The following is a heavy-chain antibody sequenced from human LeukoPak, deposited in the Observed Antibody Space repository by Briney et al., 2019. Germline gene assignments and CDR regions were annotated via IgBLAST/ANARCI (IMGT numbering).Heavy chain of an antibody. CDR1: GFTFSSYA. CDR2: ISSRSNDI. CDR3: ARDRRVQLWSPAGFDY. J-gene: IGHJ4*02. V-gene: IGHV3-21*01. D-gene: IGHD5-18*01. Sequence: PGGSLRLSCAASGFTFSSYAMSWVRQAPRKGLEWVSSISSRSNDIYYLDSVKGRFTISRDNARNSLFLQMNSLRGEDTAVYYCARDRRVQLWSPAGFDYWGQGTLVTVSS.